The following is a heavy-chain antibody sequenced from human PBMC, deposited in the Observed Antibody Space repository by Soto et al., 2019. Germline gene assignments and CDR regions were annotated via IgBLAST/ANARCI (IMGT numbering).Heavy chain of an antibody. V-gene: IGHV3-30*18. J-gene: IGHJ4*02. CDR1: GFNFSSYG. D-gene: IGHD3-22*01. Sequence: PGGSLRLSCAASGFNFSSYGMHWVRQAPGKGLEWVAVISYDGSNKYYADSVKGRFTISRDNSKNTLYLQMNSLRAEDTAVYYCAKAGIDYYDSSGYYHYFDYWGQGTLVTVS. CDR3: AKAGIDYYDSSGYYHYFDY. CDR2: ISYDGSNK.